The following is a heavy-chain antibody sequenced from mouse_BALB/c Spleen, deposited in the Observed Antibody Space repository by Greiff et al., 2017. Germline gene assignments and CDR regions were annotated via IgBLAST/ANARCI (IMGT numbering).Heavy chain of an antibody. CDR2: ISSGGST. D-gene: IGHD2-2*01. V-gene: IGHV5-6-5*01. CDR3: AREDYGYDDWFAY. J-gene: IGHJ3*01. Sequence: EVMLVESGGGLVKPGGSLKLSCAASGFTFSSYAMSWVRQTPEKRLEWVASISSGGSTYYPDSVKGRFTISRDNARNILYLQMSSLRSEDTAMYYCAREDYGYDDWFAYWGQGTLVTVSA. CDR1: GFTFSSYA.